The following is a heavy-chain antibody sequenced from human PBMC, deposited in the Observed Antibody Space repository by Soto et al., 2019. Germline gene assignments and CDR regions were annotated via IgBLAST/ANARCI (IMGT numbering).Heavy chain of an antibody. D-gene: IGHD3-22*01. J-gene: IGHJ4*02. V-gene: IGHV3-9*01. CDR3: AKDYYSDSSGSHFDY. CDR1: GFTFDDYA. Sequence: EVQLVESGGGLVQPGRSLRLSCAASGFTFDDYAMHWVRQAPGKGLEWVSGISWNSGLIGYADSVKGRFTISRDNAENSLYMHMNSLRADDTALYYCAKDYYSDSSGSHFDYWGQGTLVTVSS. CDR2: ISWNSGLI.